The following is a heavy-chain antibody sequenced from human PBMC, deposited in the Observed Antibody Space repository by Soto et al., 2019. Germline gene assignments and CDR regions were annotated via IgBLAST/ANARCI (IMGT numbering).Heavy chain of an antibody. CDR2: ISSSSTSV. CDR1: GFRLYTYT. D-gene: IGHD2-21*01. V-gene: IGHV3-21*01. J-gene: IGHJ4*02. Sequence: PGGSLSLSYAASGFRLYTYTMTWIRQAPGKGLEWVSSISSSSTSVSYTDSVKGRFTISRDNAKSSLYLLMNSLGAEDTAVYYCARDPYSGYFDYWGQGTLVTVSS. CDR3: ARDPYSGYFDY.